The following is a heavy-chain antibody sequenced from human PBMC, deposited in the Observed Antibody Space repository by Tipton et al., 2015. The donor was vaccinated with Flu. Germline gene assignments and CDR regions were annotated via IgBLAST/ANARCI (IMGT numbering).Heavy chain of an antibody. CDR1: GYSISSGYY. J-gene: IGHJ4*02. CDR2: VSHSGST. V-gene: IGHV4-38-2*01. Sequence: GLVKPSETLSLTCGVSGYSISSGYYWGWIRQPPGKGLEWIGSVSHSGSTDYNPSLKSRVTISIDTFKTQFSLRLSSVNAADAAVYYCVRLTYYYGSGTSDVWGQGTLVTGSS. D-gene: IGHD3-10*01. CDR3: VRLTYYYGSGTSDV.